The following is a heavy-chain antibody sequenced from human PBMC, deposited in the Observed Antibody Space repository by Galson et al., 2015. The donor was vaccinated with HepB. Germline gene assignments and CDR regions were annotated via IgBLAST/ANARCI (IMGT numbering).Heavy chain of an antibody. V-gene: IGHV4-61*02. J-gene: IGHJ4*02. CDR2: IYTSGST. Sequence: TLSLTCTVSGGSISSGSYYWSWIRQPAGKGLEWIGRIYTSGSTDYNPSLKSRVTISVDTSKNQFSLKLSSVTAADTAVYYCAREVILWFGDSSVDYWGQGTLVTVSS. CDR1: GGSISSGSYY. D-gene: IGHD3-10*01. CDR3: AREVILWFGDSSVDY.